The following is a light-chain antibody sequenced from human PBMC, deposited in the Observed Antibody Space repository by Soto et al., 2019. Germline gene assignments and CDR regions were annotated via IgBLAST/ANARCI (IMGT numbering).Light chain of an antibody. Sequence: QLVLTQSPSASASLGASVKLTCTLSSGHSNYAIAWHQQQPQKGPRYLMKVNSDGSHNKGDGIPHRFSGSSSGAERYLTISSLQSEDEADYYCQTWGAVTPVAFGGGTKLTVL. CDR3: QTWGAVTPVA. J-gene: IGLJ2*01. CDR1: SGHSNYA. V-gene: IGLV4-69*01. CDR2: VNSDGSH.